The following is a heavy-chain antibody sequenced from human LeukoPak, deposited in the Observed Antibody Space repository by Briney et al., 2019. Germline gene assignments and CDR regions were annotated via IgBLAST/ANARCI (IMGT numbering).Heavy chain of an antibody. CDR2: MNPNSGGT. Sequence: GASVKVSCKASGYTFTSYDINWVRQAPGQGLQWMGWMNPNSGGTISAQEFQGRLTMTRDTSISTLYMELSSLTSDDTAIYYCAREWHKYGSKSYYNLWGQGTLVTVSS. V-gene: IGHV1-2*02. CDR3: AREWHKYGSKSYYNL. D-gene: IGHD3-10*01. CDR1: GYTFTSYD. J-gene: IGHJ4*02.